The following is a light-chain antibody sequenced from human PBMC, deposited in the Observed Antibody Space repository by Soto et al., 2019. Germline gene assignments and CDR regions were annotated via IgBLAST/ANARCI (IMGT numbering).Light chain of an antibody. Sequence: DIQMTQSPSSLSAPVGDRVTITCQASQDVRNCLNWYQQKPGKAPKLLIYDASNLETGVPSRFSGSGSGTDFSFTISSLQPEDIGTYYCQQYDNRLTFGGGTKVDIK. V-gene: IGKV1-33*01. CDR3: QQYDNRLT. CDR1: QDVRNC. CDR2: DAS. J-gene: IGKJ4*01.